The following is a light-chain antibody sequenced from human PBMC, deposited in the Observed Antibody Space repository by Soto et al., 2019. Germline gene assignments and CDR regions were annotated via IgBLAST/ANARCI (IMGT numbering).Light chain of an antibody. J-gene: IGKJ2*01. V-gene: IGKV1-39*01. CDR3: QQSYSAPYT. CDR2: ASS. Sequence: DIQITQSPSSLSASVGDRVTITCRASQNISIYLNWYQQNPGKAPKLLIYASSSLQSGVPSRFSASGSETDFTLTISSLQPEDIASYYCQQSYSAPYTFGQGTKVDIK. CDR1: QNISIY.